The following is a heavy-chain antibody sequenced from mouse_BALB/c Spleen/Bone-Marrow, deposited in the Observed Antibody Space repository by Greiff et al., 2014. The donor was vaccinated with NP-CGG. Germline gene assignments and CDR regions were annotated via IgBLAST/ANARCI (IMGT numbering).Heavy chain of an antibody. CDR3: ARITTATGAMDY. J-gene: IGHJ4*01. D-gene: IGHD1-2*01. Sequence: VQLQQSGPGLGAPSQSLSITCTVSGFSLTNYGVHWVRQPPGKGLEWLGVIWADGSTNYNSALMSRLSISKDNSKSQVFFKMNSLQTDDTAMYYCARITTATGAMDYWGQGTSVTVSS. CDR2: IWADGST. CDR1: GFSLTNYG. V-gene: IGHV2-9*02.